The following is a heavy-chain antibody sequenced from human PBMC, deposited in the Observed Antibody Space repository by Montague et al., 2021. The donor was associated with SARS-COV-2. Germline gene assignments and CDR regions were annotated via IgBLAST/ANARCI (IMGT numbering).Heavy chain of an antibody. CDR3: ARAQNICFIANCVNYFDL. Sequence: SETLSLTCSVSGGSTSNYYWTWIRQSPGKGLQWIGYIFYTGSKKFNPSLKARVSMSLDASKNHFSLRLSAVTAADTARYYCARAQNICFIANCVNYFDLWGLGALVTASS. J-gene: IGHJ4*02. D-gene: IGHD2-15*01. V-gene: IGHV4-59*01. CDR2: IFYTGSK. CDR1: GGSTSNYY.